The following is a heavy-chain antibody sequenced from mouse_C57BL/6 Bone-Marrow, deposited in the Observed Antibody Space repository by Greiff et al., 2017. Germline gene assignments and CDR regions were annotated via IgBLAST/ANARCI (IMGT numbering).Heavy chain of an antibody. CDR1: GFNINDDY. CDR3: TTEYYGSPWSLDV. Sequence: VQLQQSGAELVRPGASVKLSCTASGFNINDDYMHWVKQRPEQGLEWIGWINPDNGNTKYASKFQGKATLTADTSSNTAYLQLSSLTSEDTAVYCGTTEYYGSPWSLDVWGKGTSVTVSS. V-gene: IGHV14-4*01. J-gene: IGHJ1*03. CDR2: INPDNGNT. D-gene: IGHD1-1*01.